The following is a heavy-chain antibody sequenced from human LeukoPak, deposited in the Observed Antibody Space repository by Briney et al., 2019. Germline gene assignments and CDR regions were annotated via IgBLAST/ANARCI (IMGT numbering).Heavy chain of an antibody. CDR1: GGSISSGNYY. V-gene: IGHV4-39*07. J-gene: IGHJ5*02. CDR3: VTGGGTSWFDP. CDR2: INHSGST. Sequence: SETLSLTCTVSGGSISSGNYYWSWIRQPPGKGLEWIGEINHSGSTNYNPSLKSRVTISVDTSKNQFSLKLSSVTAADTAVYYCVTGGGTSWFDPWGQGTLVTVSS. D-gene: IGHD1-1*01.